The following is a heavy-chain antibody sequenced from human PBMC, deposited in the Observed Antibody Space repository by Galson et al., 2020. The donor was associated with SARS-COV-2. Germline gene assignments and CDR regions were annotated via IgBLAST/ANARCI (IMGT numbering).Heavy chain of an antibody. V-gene: IGHV3-7*01. D-gene: IGHD3-3*01. CDR1: GFTFSNYW. CDR3: ARGSRFYDFWSGRAEYFQH. J-gene: IGHJ1*01. CDR2: IKQYGSER. Sequence: GGSLRLSCRGSGFTFSNYWMNWVRQAPGQGLEWVANIKQYGSERYYVESVKGRFTISRDNAQNSLYLQMDSLRDDDTAVYFCARGSRFYDFWSGRAEYFQHWGLGTLVT.